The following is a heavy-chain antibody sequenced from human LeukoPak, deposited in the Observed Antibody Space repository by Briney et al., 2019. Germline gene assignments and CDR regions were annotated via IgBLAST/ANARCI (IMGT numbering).Heavy chain of an antibody. V-gene: IGHV1-2*02. J-gene: IGHJ4*02. Sequence: ASVKVSCKASGYTFTSYGISWVRQAPGQGLEWMGWINPNSGGTNYAQKFQGRVTMTRDTSISTAYMELSRLRSDDTAVYYCARVSVGYSSSWQNEPFDYWGQGTLVTVSS. CDR3: ARVSVGYSSSWQNEPFDY. D-gene: IGHD6-13*01. CDR1: GYTFTSYG. CDR2: INPNSGGT.